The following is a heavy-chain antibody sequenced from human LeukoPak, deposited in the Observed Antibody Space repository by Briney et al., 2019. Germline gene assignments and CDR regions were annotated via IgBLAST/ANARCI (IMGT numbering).Heavy chain of an antibody. CDR3: ARNFDS. J-gene: IGHJ4*02. CDR1: GGSFSGHY. CDR2: ISHSGST. Sequence: SETLSLTCGVYGGSFSGHYWSWIRQPPGKGLEWIGDISHSGSTNYNPSLKSRVTISLDTSKNQFSLNLYSMTAADTAVYYCARNFDSWGQGTPVTVSS. V-gene: IGHV4-34*01.